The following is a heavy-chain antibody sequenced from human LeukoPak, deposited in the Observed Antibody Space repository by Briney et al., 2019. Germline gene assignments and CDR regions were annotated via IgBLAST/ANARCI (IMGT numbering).Heavy chain of an antibody. D-gene: IGHD6-19*01. CDR1: EFTFNSYA. CDR2: ISGSGGST. J-gene: IGHJ3*02. V-gene: IGHV3-23*01. CDR3: ARPAVAGKNDAFDI. Sequence: PGGSLRLSCAASEFTFNSYAMSWVRQAPGKGLEWVSTISGSGGSTYYADSVKGRFTISRDNAKNSLYLQMNSLRAEDTAVYYCARPAVAGKNDAFDIWGQGTMVTVSS.